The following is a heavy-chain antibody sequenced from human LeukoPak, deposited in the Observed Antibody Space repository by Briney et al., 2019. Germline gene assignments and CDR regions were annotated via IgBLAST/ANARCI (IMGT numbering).Heavy chain of an antibody. CDR2: IIPIFGTA. CDR3: AREECSGGSCYFDY. J-gene: IGHJ4*02. V-gene: IGHV1-69*01. D-gene: IGHD2-15*01. Sequence: SVKVSCKASGCTFSSYAISWVRQAPGQGLEWMGGIIPIFGTANYAQKFQGRVTITADESTSTAYMELSSLRSEDTAVYYCAREECSGGSCYFDYWGQGTLVTVSS. CDR1: GCTFSSYA.